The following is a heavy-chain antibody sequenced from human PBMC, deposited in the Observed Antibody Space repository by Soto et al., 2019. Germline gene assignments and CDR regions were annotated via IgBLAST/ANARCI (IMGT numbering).Heavy chain of an antibody. CDR3: ARGLGDCSSTSCCKYNWFDP. J-gene: IGHJ5*02. Sequence: QVQLQQWGAGLLKPSETLSLTCAVYGGSFSGYYWSWIRQPPGKGLEWIGELNHSGSTNYNPSLKSRVTISVDTSKNQFSLKLSSVTAADTAVYYCARGLGDCSSTSCCKYNWFDPWGQGTLVTVSS. V-gene: IGHV4-34*01. D-gene: IGHD2-2*01. CDR1: GGSFSGYY. CDR2: LNHSGST.